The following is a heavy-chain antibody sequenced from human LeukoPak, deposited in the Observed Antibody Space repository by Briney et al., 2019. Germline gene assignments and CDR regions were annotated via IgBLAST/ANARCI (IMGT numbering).Heavy chain of an antibody. Sequence: PGGSLRLSCAVSGFTFSSHWMSWVRQAPGKGLEWVANIKQDGSEKDYVDSVKGRFTISRDNSKNSLYLQMNSLRAEDTAVYYCAREVVAGFSDALDIWGQGTMVTVSS. CDR1: GFTFSSHW. V-gene: IGHV3-7*01. CDR2: IKQDGSEK. CDR3: AREVVAGFSDALDI. D-gene: IGHD2-15*01. J-gene: IGHJ3*02.